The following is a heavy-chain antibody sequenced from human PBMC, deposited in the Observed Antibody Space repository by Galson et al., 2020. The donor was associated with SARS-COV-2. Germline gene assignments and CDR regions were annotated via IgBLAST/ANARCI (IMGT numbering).Heavy chain of an antibody. J-gene: IGHJ6*02. CDR3: AREPSTITMVRGATYYSYYGLDV. V-gene: IGHV3-48*03. CDR2: ISSSGSTI. CDR1: RFTFSSYE. D-gene: IGHD3-10*01. Sequence: GESLKISCAASRFTFSSYEMNWVRQAPGKGLEWVSYISSSGSTIYYADSVKGRFTISRDNAKNSLYLQMNSLRAEDTAVYYCAREPSTITMVRGATYYSYYGLDVWGQGTTVTVSS.